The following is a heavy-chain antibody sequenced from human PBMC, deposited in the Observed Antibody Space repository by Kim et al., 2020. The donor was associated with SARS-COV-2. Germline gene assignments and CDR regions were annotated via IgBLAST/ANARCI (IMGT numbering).Heavy chain of an antibody. Sequence: SETLSLTCTVSGGSISSSSYYWGWIRQPPGKGLEWIGSIYYSGSTYYNPSLKSPVTISVDTSKNQFSLKLSSVTAADTAVYYCARTRLTYYYDSSGDDDAFDIWGQGTMVTVSS. CDR2: IYYSGST. CDR3: ARTRLTYYYDSSGDDDAFDI. V-gene: IGHV4-39*01. CDR1: GGSISSSSYY. D-gene: IGHD3-22*01. J-gene: IGHJ3*02.